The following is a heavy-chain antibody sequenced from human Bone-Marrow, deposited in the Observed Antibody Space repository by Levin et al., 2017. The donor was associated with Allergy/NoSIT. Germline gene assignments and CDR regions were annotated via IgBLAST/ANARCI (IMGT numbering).Heavy chain of an antibody. CDR2: TRNKANSYTT. V-gene: IGHV3-72*01. CDR1: GFTVSDHY. Sequence: QPGGSLRLSCAASGFTVSDHYMDWVRQAPGKGLEWVGRTRNKANSYTTEYAASVKGRFTISRDELKSSLYLQMNSLKTEDTAVYYCTRGPGGSFCSGRSGSTCYYSPPDIWGQGTMVTVSS. CDR3: TRGPGGSFCSGRSGSTCYYSPPDI. D-gene: IGHD2-15*01. J-gene: IGHJ3*02.